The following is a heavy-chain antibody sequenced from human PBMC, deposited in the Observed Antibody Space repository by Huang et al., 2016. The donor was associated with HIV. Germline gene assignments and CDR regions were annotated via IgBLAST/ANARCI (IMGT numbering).Heavy chain of an antibody. CDR1: GFTFSSYG. CDR3: ALKGDSSGWEYFRH. Sequence: QVQLVESGGGVVQPGRSLRLSCAASGFTFSSYGMHWVRQGAGKGLEWVAVIWYDGSKKYYADSVKGRFTISRDNSKNTLYLQMNSLKTEDTAVYYCALKGDSSGWEYFRHWGQGTLVTVSS. V-gene: IGHV3-33*08. D-gene: IGHD6-19*01. J-gene: IGHJ1*01. CDR2: IWYDGSKK.